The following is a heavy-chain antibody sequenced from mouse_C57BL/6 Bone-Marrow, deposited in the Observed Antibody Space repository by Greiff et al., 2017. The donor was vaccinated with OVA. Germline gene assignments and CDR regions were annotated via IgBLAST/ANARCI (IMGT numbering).Heavy chain of an antibody. Sequence: EVQLQQSGPGLVKPSQSLSLTCSVTGYSITSGYYWNWIRQFPGNKLEWMGYISYDGSNNYNPSLKNRISITRDTSKNQFFLKLNSVTTEDTATYYCARVRITTVVARYFDVWGTGTTVTVSS. CDR3: ARVRITTVVARYFDV. D-gene: IGHD1-1*01. CDR2: ISYDGSN. J-gene: IGHJ1*03. CDR1: GYSITSGYY. V-gene: IGHV3-6*01.